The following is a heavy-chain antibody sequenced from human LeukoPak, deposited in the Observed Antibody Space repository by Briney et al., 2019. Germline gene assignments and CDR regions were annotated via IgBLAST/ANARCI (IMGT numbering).Heavy chain of an antibody. CDR2: ISPYNGNT. J-gene: IGHJ4*02. D-gene: IGHD2-15*01. CDR1: GYTFTNYG. CDR3: TRGRGYCSGSSCYLSYLDF. V-gene: IGHV1-18*04. Sequence: ASVKVSCKTSGYTFTNYGISWVRQAPGQGLEWLAWISPYNGNTTFAQNLQGRATMTTDTSTNTAYMELRSLRSDDTAVYYCTRGRGYCSGSSCYLSYLDFWGQGTLVLVSS.